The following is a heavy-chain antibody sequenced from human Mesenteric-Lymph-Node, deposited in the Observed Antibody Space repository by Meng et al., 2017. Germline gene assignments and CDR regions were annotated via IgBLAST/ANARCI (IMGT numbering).Heavy chain of an antibody. CDR1: GFTFSSYP. CDR3: ARPLRTNSRHSFDT. V-gene: IGHV3-7*01. J-gene: IGHJ5*02. Sequence: GGSLRLSCAASGFTFSSYPMSWVRQAPGKGLEWVANIKQDGSEKYYVDSVRGRFTISRDNAENSLYLQMSSLRVDDTAVYYCARPLRTNSRHSFDTWGQGTLVTVSS. D-gene: IGHD6-13*01. CDR2: IKQDGSEK.